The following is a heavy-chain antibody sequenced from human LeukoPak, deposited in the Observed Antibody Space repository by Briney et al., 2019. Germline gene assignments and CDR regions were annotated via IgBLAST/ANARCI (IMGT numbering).Heavy chain of an antibody. CDR3: TTANPIDYDILTGYYTVYYFDY. J-gene: IGHJ4*02. V-gene: IGHV3-15*01. Sequence: GGSLRLSCAASGFTFSNAWMSWVRQAPGKGLEWVGRIKSKTDGGTTDYAAPVKGRFTISRDDSKNTLYLQMNSLKTEDTAVYYCTTANPIDYDILTGYYTVYYFDYWGQGTLVTVSS. CDR2: IKSKTDGGTT. CDR1: GFTFSNAW. D-gene: IGHD3-9*01.